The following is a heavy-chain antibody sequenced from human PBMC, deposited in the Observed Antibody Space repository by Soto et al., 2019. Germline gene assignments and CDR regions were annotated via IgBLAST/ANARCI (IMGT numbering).Heavy chain of an antibody. J-gene: IGHJ5*02. CDR3: ARVVRGVVNWFDP. Sequence: HLVQSGPEVKKPGASVTVSCKTSGDTFTNFGLSWVRQAPGQGLEWMGWIATYNSNRNFAQKFQGRLTLTTDTSTSTAYMELKSLGYDDTAVYYCARVVRGVVNWFDPWDQGTLVTVSS. D-gene: IGHD3-10*01. CDR1: GDTFTNFG. V-gene: IGHV1-18*01. CDR2: IATYNSNR.